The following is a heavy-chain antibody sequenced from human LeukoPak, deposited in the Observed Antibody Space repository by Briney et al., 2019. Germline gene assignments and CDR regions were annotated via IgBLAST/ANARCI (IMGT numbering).Heavy chain of an antibody. CDR3: ARVLRRYYDIFDY. CDR1: GFTFSSYG. V-gene: IGHV3-7*03. CDR2: IKQDGSEK. D-gene: IGHD3-9*01. J-gene: IGHJ4*02. Sequence: PGGSLRLSCAASGFTFSSYGMSWVRQAPGKGLEWVANIKQDGSEKYYVDSVKGRFTISRDNAKNSLYLQMNSLRAEDTAVYYCARVLRRYYDIFDYWGQGTLVTVSS.